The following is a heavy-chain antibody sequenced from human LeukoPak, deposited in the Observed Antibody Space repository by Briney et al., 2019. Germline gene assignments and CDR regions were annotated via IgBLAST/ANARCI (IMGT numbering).Heavy chain of an antibody. CDR2: IRSKAYGGTT. J-gene: IGHJ6*02. CDR1: GFTLGDYA. Sequence: GGSLRLSCTPSGFTLGDYAMSWVRQAPGKGLEWVSFIRSKAYGGTTEYAASVKGRFTISRDDSKSIAYLQMNSLKTEDTAVYYCRGDSSGYYSDYGMDVWGQGTTVTVSS. D-gene: IGHD3-22*01. CDR3: RGDSSGYYSDYGMDV. V-gene: IGHV3-49*04.